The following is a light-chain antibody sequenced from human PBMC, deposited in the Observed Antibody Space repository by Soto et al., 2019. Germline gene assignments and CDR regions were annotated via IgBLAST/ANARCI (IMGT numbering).Light chain of an antibody. CDR3: QQYDTSIWAYT. CDR2: GAS. V-gene: IGKV3-20*01. CDR1: QSVSSSY. Sequence: EVVLTQSPATLSLSPGERATLSCRASQSVSSSYLAWYQQKPGQAPRLLFYGASSRATGIPDRFSGSGSGTDFTLTIIRLEPEDFAVYYCQQYDTSIWAYTFGQGTKLEIK. J-gene: IGKJ2*01.